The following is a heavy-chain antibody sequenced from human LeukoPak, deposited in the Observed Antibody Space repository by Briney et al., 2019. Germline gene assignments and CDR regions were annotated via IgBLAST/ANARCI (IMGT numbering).Heavy chain of an antibody. Sequence: ASVKVSCKASGYTFTSYGISWVRQAPGQGLEWMGWMNPNSGNTGYAQKFQGRVTITRNTSISTAYMELSSLRSEDTAVYYCARGFAAAGTPEFDYWGQGTLVTVSS. CDR2: MNPNSGNT. D-gene: IGHD6-13*01. CDR3: ARGFAAAGTPEFDY. CDR1: GYTFTSYG. J-gene: IGHJ4*02. V-gene: IGHV1-8*03.